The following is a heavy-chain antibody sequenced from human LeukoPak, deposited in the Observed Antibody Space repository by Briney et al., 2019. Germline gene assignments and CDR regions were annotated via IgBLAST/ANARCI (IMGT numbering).Heavy chain of an antibody. J-gene: IGHJ4*02. CDR2: ISSNGGST. Sequence: PGGSLRLSCSASGFTFSSYAMHWVRQAPGKGLEYVSAISSNGGSTYYADSVKGRFTISRDNSKNTLYLQMSSLRAEDTAVYYCVIDVSRYSGYDSTFDYWGQGTLVTVSS. CDR3: VIDVSRYSGYDSTFDY. CDR1: GFTFSSYA. V-gene: IGHV3-64D*06. D-gene: IGHD5-12*01.